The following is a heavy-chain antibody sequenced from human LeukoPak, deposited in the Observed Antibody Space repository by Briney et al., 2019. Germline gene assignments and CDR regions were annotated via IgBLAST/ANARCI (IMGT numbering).Heavy chain of an antibody. CDR1: GGSISSYY. J-gene: IGHJ4*02. Sequence: SETLSLTCTVSGGSISSYYWSWIRQPPGKGLEWIGYIYTSGSTNYNPSLKSRVTISVDTSKNQFSLKLSSVTAADTAVYYCARGFQSPAYNWNYVFGYWGQGTLVTVSS. D-gene: IGHD1-7*01. CDR2: IYTSGST. CDR3: ARGFQSPAYNWNYVFGY. V-gene: IGHV4-4*09.